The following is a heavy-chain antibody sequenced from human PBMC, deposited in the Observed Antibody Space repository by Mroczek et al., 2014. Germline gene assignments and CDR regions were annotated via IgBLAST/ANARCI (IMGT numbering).Heavy chain of an antibody. D-gene: IGHD6-19*01. Sequence: QVQLQQWGPGLVKPSETLSLTCTVSGGSISNYYWSWIRQPAGKGLEWIGRISSSGSTNYNPTLRSRVTMSVDTSKNQFSLNVSSVTAADTAVYYCVRSGGSSAWYLWFDPWGQGTLVTVSP. CDR2: ISSSGST. CDR3: VRSGGSSAWYLWFDP. V-gene: IGHV4-4*07. CDR1: GGSISNYY. J-gene: IGHJ5*02.